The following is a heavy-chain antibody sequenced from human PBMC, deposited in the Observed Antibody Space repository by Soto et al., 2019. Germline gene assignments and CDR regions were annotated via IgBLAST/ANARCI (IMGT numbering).Heavy chain of an antibody. Sequence: SETLSLTCTVSGGSISGYSWSWIRQPPGKGLEWIGSIYYRGSTNYNPSLKSRVTISVDTSKNQFSLKLSSVTAADTAVYYCARHTPAISISDHWGQGTLVTVSS. J-gene: IGHJ4*02. CDR3: ARHTPAISISDH. CDR2: IYYRGST. CDR1: GGSISGYS. V-gene: IGHV4-59*08. D-gene: IGHD2-15*01.